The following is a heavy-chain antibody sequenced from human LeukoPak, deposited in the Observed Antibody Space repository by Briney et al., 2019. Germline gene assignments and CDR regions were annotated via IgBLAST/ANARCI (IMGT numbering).Heavy chain of an antibody. D-gene: IGHD2-2*01. V-gene: IGHV3-21*01. CDR1: GFTFSSYS. CDR3: ARPWVPAAILYGMDV. CDR2: ISSSSSYI. Sequence: GGSLRLSCAASGFTFSSYSMNWVRQAPGKGLEWVSSISSSSSYIYYADSVKGRFTISRDNAKNSLYLQMNSLRAEDTAVYYCARPWVPAAILYGMDVWGQGTTVTVSS. J-gene: IGHJ6*02.